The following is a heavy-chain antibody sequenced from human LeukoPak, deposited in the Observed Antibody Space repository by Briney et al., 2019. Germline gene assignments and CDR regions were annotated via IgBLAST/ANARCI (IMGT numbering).Heavy chain of an antibody. J-gene: IGHJ4*02. D-gene: IGHD6-19*01. CDR1: GVSISSYY. CDR3: ARQEVAVARLDY. CDR2: IFYSGST. Sequence: MPSETLSLTCTVSGVSISSYYWSWIRQPPGKGLEWIGYIFYSGSTNYNPPLKSRLHISVDTSKKQFSLNLSSVPAAHTAVLSCARQEVAVARLDYWGQGTLVTVCS. V-gene: IGHV4-59*08.